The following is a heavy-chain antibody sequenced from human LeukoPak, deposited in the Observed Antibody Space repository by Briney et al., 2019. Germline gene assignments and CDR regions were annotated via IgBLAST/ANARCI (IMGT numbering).Heavy chain of an antibody. D-gene: IGHD2-2*01. CDR3: ARHLGCLSACCPYDGFDI. V-gene: IGHV4-39*01. Sequence: SETLSLTCTVSGDSISSSSYYWGWIRQPPGKGLEWIASIYSSGSTSYNPSLKSRVTMSVDTSKNHFSLKLTSVTAADTAVYYCARHLGCLSACCPYDGFDIWGQGTMVTVSS. CDR1: GDSISSSSYY. CDR2: IYSSGST. J-gene: IGHJ3*02.